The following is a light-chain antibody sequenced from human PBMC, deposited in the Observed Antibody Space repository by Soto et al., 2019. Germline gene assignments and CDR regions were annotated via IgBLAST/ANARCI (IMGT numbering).Light chain of an antibody. CDR2: GAS. CDR1: QDIRNE. V-gene: IGKV1-6*01. CDR3: LQDHSFPYT. J-gene: IGKJ2*01. Sequence: AIQMIQSPASLSASVGDRVAITCRASQDIRNELGWYQQKPGKAPKLLIYGASNLQSGIPSGFSGSGSGTDFTLTISSLQPEDSATYYCLQDHSFPYTFCQGTKLEIK.